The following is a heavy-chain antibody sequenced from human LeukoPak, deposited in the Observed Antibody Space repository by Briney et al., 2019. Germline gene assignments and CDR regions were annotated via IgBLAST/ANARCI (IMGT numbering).Heavy chain of an antibody. CDR1: GFTFSVYG. J-gene: IGHJ5*02. V-gene: IGHV3-23*01. D-gene: IGHD3-22*01. CDR2: ISGIGGKT. Sequence: GGSLRLSRAASGFTFSVYGMSWVRQAPGKGLEWVSGISGIGGKTYYADSVKGRFTISRDNSKNTLYLQMNSLRAEDTAVYYCAKGRYDITWGQGTLVTVSS. CDR3: AKGRYDIT.